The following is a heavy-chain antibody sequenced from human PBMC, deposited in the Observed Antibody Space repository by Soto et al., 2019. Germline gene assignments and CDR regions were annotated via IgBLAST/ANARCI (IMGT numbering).Heavy chain of an antibody. CDR3: ARLTIAAADTPFFDY. Sequence: SETLSLTCAVYGGSCSGYYWSWIRQPPGKGLEWIGEINHSGSTNYNPSLKSRVTISVDTSKNQFSLKLSSVTAADTAVYYCARLTIAAADTPFFDYWGQGTLVTVSS. CDR2: INHSGST. V-gene: IGHV4-34*01. D-gene: IGHD6-13*01. J-gene: IGHJ4*02. CDR1: GGSCSGYY.